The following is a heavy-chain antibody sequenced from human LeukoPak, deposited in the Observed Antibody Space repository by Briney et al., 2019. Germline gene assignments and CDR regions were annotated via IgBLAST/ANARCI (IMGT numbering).Heavy chain of an antibody. J-gene: IGHJ4*02. CDR2: INPNSGGT. CDR1: GYTFTSYD. D-gene: IGHD6-13*01. V-gene: IGHV1-2*02. CDR3: ARLTIGYSSSSGFDY. Sequence: ASVKVSCKASGYTFTSYDINWVRQATGQGLEWMGWINPNSGGTNYAQKFQGRVTMTRDTSISTAYMELSRLRSDDTAVYYCARLTIGYSSSSGFDYWGQGTLVTVSS.